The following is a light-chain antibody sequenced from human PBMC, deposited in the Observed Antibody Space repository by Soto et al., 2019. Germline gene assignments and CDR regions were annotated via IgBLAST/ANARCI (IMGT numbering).Light chain of an antibody. J-gene: IGKJ3*01. CDR2: AAS. V-gene: IGKV1-39*01. CDR1: QSISSY. CDR3: QQSYSTPPLFT. Sequence: DIQMTQSPSSLSAYVGDRVNITCRASQSISSYLNWYQQKPGKAPKLLIYAASSLQSGVPSRFSGSGSGTDFTLTISSLQPEDFATYYCQQSYSTPPLFTFGPGTKVDIK.